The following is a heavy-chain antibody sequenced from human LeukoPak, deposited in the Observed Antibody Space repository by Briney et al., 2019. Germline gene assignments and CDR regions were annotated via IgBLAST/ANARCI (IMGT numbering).Heavy chain of an antibody. D-gene: IGHD3-10*01. Sequence: PGGSLRLSCAASGFTFDDYGMSWVRQAPGKGLEWVSGINWNGGSTGYEDSVKGRFTISRDNAKNSLYLQMNSLRAEDTALYYCARVKLLYGSGIGDAFDIWDQGTMVTVSS. V-gene: IGHV3-20*04. CDR1: GFTFDDYG. CDR3: ARVKLLYGSGIGDAFDI. CDR2: INWNGGST. J-gene: IGHJ3*02.